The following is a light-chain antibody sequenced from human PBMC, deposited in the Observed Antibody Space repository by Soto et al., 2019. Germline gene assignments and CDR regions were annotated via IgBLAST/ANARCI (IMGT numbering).Light chain of an antibody. J-gene: IGKJ2*01. CDR1: QSFSSSY. CDR2: GAS. CDR3: QQYGSSPLYT. V-gene: IGKV3-20*01. Sequence: EIVLTQSPGTLSLSPGERATLSCRASQSFSSSYLAWYQQKPGQAPRLLIYGASSRATGIPTRFSGSGYGTDFTLIISRLEPEDFAVYYCQQYGSSPLYTFGQGTKLEIK.